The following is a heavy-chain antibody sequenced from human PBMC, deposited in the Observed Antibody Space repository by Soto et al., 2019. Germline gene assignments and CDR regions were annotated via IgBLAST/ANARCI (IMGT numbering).Heavy chain of an antibody. Sequence: EVQLLESGGGLVQPGGSLRLSCAASGFTFSSYAMSWVRQAPGKGLEWVSAISGSGGSTYYADSVKGRFTISRDNSKNTLYLQMTSLRAEDTAVYYCANTAARPWYYGMDVWGQGTTVTVSS. CDR3: ANTAARPWYYGMDV. J-gene: IGHJ6*02. CDR2: ISGSGGST. V-gene: IGHV3-23*01. D-gene: IGHD6-6*01. CDR1: GFTFSSYA.